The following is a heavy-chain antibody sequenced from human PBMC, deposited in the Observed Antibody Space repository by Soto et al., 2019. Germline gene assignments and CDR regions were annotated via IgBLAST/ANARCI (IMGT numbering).Heavy chain of an antibody. Sequence: GGSLRLSCVASGFTFSSYALHWVRQAPGKGLEWVAVTSYDGSNKYYADSVEGRFTVSRDNSKNTLYLQTSSLTTEDTAMYYCARDWETSATGLIDSWGQGTLVTVSS. CDR3: ARDWETSATGLIDS. D-gene: IGHD3-9*01. CDR1: GFTFSSYA. V-gene: IGHV3-30-3*01. J-gene: IGHJ4*02. CDR2: TSYDGSNK.